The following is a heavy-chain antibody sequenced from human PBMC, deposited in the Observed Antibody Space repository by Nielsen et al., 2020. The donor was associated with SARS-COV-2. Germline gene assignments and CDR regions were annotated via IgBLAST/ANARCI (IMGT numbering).Heavy chain of an antibody. J-gene: IGHJ6*02. Sequence: GGSLRLSCAASGFTFLDYAMYWVRQPPGKGLEWVASLTGDSGRVAYADSVKGRFTISRDNAKNTLYLQMNSLRAEDTAVYYCAREGRVVVLAGYYYGMDVWGQGTTVTVSS. CDR2: LTGDSGRV. CDR3: AREGRVVVLAGYYYGMDV. CDR1: GFTFLDYA. V-gene: IGHV3-9*01. D-gene: IGHD2-15*01.